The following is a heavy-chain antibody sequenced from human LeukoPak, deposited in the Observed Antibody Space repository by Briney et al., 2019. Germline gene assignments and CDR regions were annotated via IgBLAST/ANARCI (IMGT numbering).Heavy chain of an antibody. V-gene: IGHV1-69-2*01. D-gene: IGHD3-10*01. J-gene: IGHJ4*02. CDR2: VDPEDGET. Sequence: ASVKVSCKVSGYTFTDYYMRWVQQAPGKGLEWMGLVDPEDGETIYAEKFQGRVTITADTSTDTAYMELSSLRSEDTAVYYCATALLWFGELLQRDYWGQGTLVTVSS. CDR3: ATALLWFGELLQRDY. CDR1: GYTFTDYY.